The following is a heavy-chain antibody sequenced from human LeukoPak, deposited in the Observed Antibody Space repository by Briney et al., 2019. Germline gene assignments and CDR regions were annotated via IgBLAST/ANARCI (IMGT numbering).Heavy chain of an antibody. CDR3: AKAYSGSYYMGYYFDY. V-gene: IGHV3-9*01. J-gene: IGHJ4*02. D-gene: IGHD1-26*01. CDR1: GFTFDDYA. Sequence: PGGSLRLSCAASGFTFDDYAMHWVRQAPGKGLEWVSGISWNSGSIGYADSVKGRFTISRDNAKNSLYLQMNSLRAEDTALYYCAKAYSGSYYMGYYFDYWGQGTLVTVSS. CDR2: ISWNSGSI.